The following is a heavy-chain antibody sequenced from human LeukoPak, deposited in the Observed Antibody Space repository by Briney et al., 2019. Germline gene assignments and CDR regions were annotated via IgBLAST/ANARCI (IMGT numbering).Heavy chain of an antibody. J-gene: IGHJ5*02. CDR2: ISAYNGNT. D-gene: IGHD3-22*01. Sequence: ASVKVSFTASGYTFTSYGISWVRQAPGQGLEWMGWISAYNGNTNYAQKLQGRVTMTTDTSTSTAYMELRSLRSDDTAVYYCARDPATSGLSWFDPWGQGTLVTVSS. V-gene: IGHV1-18*01. CDR3: ARDPATSGLSWFDP. CDR1: GYTFTSYG.